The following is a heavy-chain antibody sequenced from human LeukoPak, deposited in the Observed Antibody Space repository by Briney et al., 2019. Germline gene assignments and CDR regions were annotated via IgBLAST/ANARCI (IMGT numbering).Heavy chain of an antibody. CDR2: INPSGAET. CDR3: TRDLGLRGVTNWFDS. J-gene: IGHJ5*01. V-gene: IGHV1-46*01. D-gene: IGHD3-10*01. Sequence: ASVKVSCKASGYTFSSYLMHWVRQAPGQGLEWMAVINPSGAETTYAQKFQSRLTMTRDTSTSTVYMDLSSLRSEDTAVYYCTRDLGLRGVTNWFDSWGQGTLVTVSS. CDR1: GYTFSSYL.